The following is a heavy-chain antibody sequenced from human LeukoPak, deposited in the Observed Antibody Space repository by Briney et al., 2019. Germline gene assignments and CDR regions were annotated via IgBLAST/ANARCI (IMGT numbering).Heavy chain of an antibody. CDR1: GYTFTSYG. J-gene: IGHJ6*03. D-gene: IGHD6-19*01. CDR3: ARAYSGWYYYYYYMDV. V-gene: IGHV1-18*01. Sequence: ASVKVSCKASGYTFTSYGISWVRQAPGQGLEWMGWISAYNGNTNYAQKLQGRVTMTTDTSTSTAYMELRGLRSDDTAVYYCARAYSGWYYYYYYMDVWGKGTTVTVSS. CDR2: ISAYNGNT.